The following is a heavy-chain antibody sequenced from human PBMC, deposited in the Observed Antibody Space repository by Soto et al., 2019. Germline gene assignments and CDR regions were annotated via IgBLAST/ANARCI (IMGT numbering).Heavy chain of an antibody. CDR1: GFTSSSYW. CDR3: ARDTYYYDSSDHFSADAFDI. Sequence: VQLVESGGGLVQPGGSLRLSCAASGFTSSSYWIHWVRQAPGKGLVWVSRISNDGSSTNYADSVKGLFTISRDNAKNTVYLQMNSLRAEDTAVYYCARDTYYYDSSDHFSADAFDIWGQGTMVTVSS. D-gene: IGHD3-22*01. V-gene: IGHV3-74*01. J-gene: IGHJ3*02. CDR2: ISNDGSST.